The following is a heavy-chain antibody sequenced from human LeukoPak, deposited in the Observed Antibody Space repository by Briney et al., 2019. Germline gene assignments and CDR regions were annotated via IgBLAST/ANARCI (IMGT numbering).Heavy chain of an antibody. CDR3: ARATPFMTTVTHYYYYYGMGV. J-gene: IGHJ6*02. Sequence: SETLSLTCAVYGGSFSGYYWSWIRQPPGKGLEWIGEINHSGSTNYNPSLKSRVTISVDTSKNQFSLKLSSVTAADTAVYYCARATPFMTTVTHYYYYYGMGVWGQGTTVTVSS. CDR2: INHSGST. V-gene: IGHV4-34*01. D-gene: IGHD4-17*01. CDR1: GGSFSGYY.